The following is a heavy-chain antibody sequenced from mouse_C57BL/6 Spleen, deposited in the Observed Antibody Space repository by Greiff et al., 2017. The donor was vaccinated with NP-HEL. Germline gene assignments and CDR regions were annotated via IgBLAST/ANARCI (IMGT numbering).Heavy chain of an antibody. CDR3: ARRSSSYPSYYFDY. J-gene: IGHJ2*01. V-gene: IGHV1-63*01. CDR1: GYTFTNYW. D-gene: IGHD1-1*01. CDR2: IYPGGGYT. Sequence: VMLVESGAELVRPGTSVKMSCKASGYTFTNYWIGWAKQRPGHGLEWIGDIYPGGGYTNYNEKFKGKATLTADKSSSTAYMQFSSLTSEDSAIYYCARRSSSYPSYYFDYWGQGTTLTVSS.